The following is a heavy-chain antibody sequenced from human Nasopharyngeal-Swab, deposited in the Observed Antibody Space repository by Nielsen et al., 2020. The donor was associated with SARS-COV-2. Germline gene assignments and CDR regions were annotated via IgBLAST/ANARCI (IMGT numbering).Heavy chain of an antibody. V-gene: IGHV7-4-1*02. CDR2: INTNTGNP. J-gene: IGHJ4*02. CDR3: WSSTTARVLY. CDR1: GYTFTSYA. D-gene: IGHD6-6*01. Sequence: ASVKVSCKASGYTFTSYAMNWVRQAPEQGLEWMGWINTNTGNPTYAQGFTGRFVFSLDTSVSTAYLQISSLKAEDTAVYYCWSSTTARVLYWGQGTLVTVSS.